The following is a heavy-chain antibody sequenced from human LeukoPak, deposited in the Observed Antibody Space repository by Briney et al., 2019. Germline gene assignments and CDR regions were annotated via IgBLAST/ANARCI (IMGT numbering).Heavy chain of an antibody. Sequence: GASVKVSCKASGYTFTSYDINWVRQATGQGLEWMGWMNPNSGNTGYAQKFQGRVTMTRNTSISTAYMELSSLRSEDTAVYYCARGYYYDSSGYYPLDYWGQGTPVTVSS. CDR1: GYTFTSYD. CDR2: MNPNSGNT. V-gene: IGHV1-8*01. J-gene: IGHJ4*02. D-gene: IGHD3-22*01. CDR3: ARGYYYDSSGYYPLDY.